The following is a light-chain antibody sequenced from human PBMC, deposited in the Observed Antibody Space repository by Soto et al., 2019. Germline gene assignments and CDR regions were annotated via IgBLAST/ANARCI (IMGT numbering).Light chain of an antibody. Sequence: EIVLTQSPGTLSLSPGEIATLSCSASQSVSNNYLAWYQQKPGQAPRLLIYDASTRATGIPDRFSGSGSGTDFTLTISRLEPEDFAVYYCQQYGSSRLTFGGGTKVDIK. CDR2: DAS. CDR3: QQYGSSRLT. V-gene: IGKV3-20*01. CDR1: QSVSNNY. J-gene: IGKJ4*01.